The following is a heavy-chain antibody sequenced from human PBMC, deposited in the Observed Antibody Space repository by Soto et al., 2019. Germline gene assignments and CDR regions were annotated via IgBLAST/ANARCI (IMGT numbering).Heavy chain of an antibody. J-gene: IGHJ4*02. CDR1: GESISSSSYY. CDR2: IYYSGRT. V-gene: IGHV4-39*01. D-gene: IGHD2-21*02. Sequence: SETLSLTCIVSGESISSSSYYWGWIRQPPGKGLEWIGSIYYSGRTYYNPSFKSRVTISIDTSKNRFSLKLSSVTATDTAVYYCARQRTTVVTQAYFDHWGQGALVTVSS. CDR3: ARQRTTVVTQAYFDH.